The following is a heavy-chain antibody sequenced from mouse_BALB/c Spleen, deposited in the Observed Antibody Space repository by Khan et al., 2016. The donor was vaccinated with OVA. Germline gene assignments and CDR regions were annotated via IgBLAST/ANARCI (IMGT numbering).Heavy chain of an antibody. V-gene: IGHV9-3-1*01. Sequence: QIQLVQSGPELKKPGETVKISCKASGYTFTNYGMNWVKQAPGKGLKWMGWINTYTGEPTYADDFKGRFAFSLETSATTAYLQINNLKNEDTATEFCARSASYWFVDVWGAGTTVTVAS. CDR3: ARSASYWFVDV. J-gene: IGHJ1*01. D-gene: IGHD6-1*01. CDR2: INTYTGEP. CDR1: GYTFTNYG.